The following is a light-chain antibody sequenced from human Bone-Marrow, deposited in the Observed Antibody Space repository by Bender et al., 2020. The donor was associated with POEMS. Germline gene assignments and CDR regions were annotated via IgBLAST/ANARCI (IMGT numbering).Light chain of an antibody. CDR3: QAWDTYSVI. V-gene: IGLV3-1*01. J-gene: IGLJ2*01. Sequence: SYEVTQPPSVSVSPGQTASITCSGDDLGDKYVAWYQQKPGQSPVLVIYQDTKRPSGIPERFSGSNSGNTATLTISGTQAMDEADYYCQAWDTYSVIFGGGTKFTVL. CDR2: QDT. CDR1: DLGDKY.